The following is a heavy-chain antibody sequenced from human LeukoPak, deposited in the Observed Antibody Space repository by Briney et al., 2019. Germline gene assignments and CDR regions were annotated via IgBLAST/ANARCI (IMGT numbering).Heavy chain of an antibody. Sequence: SLRLSCAHSGFTSEEYAIQRVRQAPGGGLECVSGISWNRGTIDSADTVKSRFTISRDNANNSLYLQMNSLRAEDTALYYCAKDRSGSYFDTFDIWGQGTMVTVSS. J-gene: IGHJ3*02. CDR1: GFTSEEYA. CDR3: AKDRSGSYFDTFDI. V-gene: IGHV3-9*02. CDR2: ISWNRGTI. D-gene: IGHD1-26*01.